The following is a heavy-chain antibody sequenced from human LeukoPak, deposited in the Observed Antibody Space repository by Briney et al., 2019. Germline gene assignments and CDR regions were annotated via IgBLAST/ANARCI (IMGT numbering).Heavy chain of an antibody. CDR1: GGTFSSYA. CDR2: IIPILGIA. Sequence: SVKVSCKASGGTFSSYAISWVRQAPGQGLEWMGRIIPILGIANYAQKFQGRVTITADKSTSTAYMELSSLRSEDTAVYYCARGHCSSTSCSSRYYYYMDVWGKGTTVTVSS. J-gene: IGHJ6*03. D-gene: IGHD2-2*01. CDR3: ARGHCSSTSCSSRYYYYMDV. V-gene: IGHV1-69*04.